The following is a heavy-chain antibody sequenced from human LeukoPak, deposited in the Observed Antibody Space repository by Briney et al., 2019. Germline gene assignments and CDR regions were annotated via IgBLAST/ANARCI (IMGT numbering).Heavy chain of an antibody. J-gene: IGHJ3*02. CDR2: VYYSGST. CDR3: ARGVSWGSYCSGGSCYSHDAFDI. D-gene: IGHD2-15*01. CDR1: GGSISSSSYY. Sequence: PSETLSLTCTVSGGSISSSSYYWGWIRQPPGKGLEWIGSVYYSGSTYYNPSLRSRVTISVDTSKNQFSLNLRSVTAAETAVYYCARGVSWGSYCSGGSCYSHDAFDIWGQGTMVTVSA. V-gene: IGHV4-39*07.